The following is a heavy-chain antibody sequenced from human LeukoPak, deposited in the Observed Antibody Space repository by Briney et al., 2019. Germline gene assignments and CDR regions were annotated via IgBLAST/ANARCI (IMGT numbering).Heavy chain of an antibody. V-gene: IGHV3-23*01. J-gene: IGHJ5*02. CDR2: ISGSGDSA. CDR1: GFTFSSYG. CDR3: AKGGPGFNWFDP. Sequence: GVSLRLSCAASGFTFSSYGMSWVCQAPGKGLEWVSAISGSGDSAYYADSVKGRFTISRDNSKNTLYLQVNSLRAEDTAVYYCAKGGPGFNWFDPWGQGTLVTVSS.